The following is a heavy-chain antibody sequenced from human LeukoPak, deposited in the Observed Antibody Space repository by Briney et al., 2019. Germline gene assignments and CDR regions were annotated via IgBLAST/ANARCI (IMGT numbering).Heavy chain of an antibody. J-gene: IGHJ4*02. CDR3: ARGGRVGDLVSEYCFDF. D-gene: IGHD1-26*01. Sequence: GGSLRLSCAASAFTFDNYGMSWVRQAPGKGLGWVSGINWNGGSTFYADSVKGRFTISRDNAKNSLYLQMNSLRAEDTALYYCARGGRVGDLVSEYCFDFWGQGTLVTVSS. V-gene: IGHV3-20*04. CDR1: AFTFDNYG. CDR2: INWNGGST.